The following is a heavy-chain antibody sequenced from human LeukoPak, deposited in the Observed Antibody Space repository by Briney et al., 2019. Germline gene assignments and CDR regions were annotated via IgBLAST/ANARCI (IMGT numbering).Heavy chain of an antibody. V-gene: IGHV4-59*01. Sequence: SETLSLTCTVSGGSISRFYWSWLRQPPGKGLEWVGNIHYSGSTNYNPSLKSRVTISVDTSKNQFSLKLNSVAAADTAVYYCARRMAYYYGSEAFDIWGQGTMVTVSS. CDR2: IHYSGST. J-gene: IGHJ3*02. CDR3: ARRMAYYYGSEAFDI. CDR1: GGSISRFY. D-gene: IGHD3-10*01.